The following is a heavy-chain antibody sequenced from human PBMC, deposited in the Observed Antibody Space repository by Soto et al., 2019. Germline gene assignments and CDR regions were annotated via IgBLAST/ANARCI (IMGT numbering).Heavy chain of an antibody. D-gene: IGHD3-10*01. V-gene: IGHV3-30*18. Sequence: QVQLVESGGGVVQPGRSLRLSCVASGFSFISYSMHWVRQAPGKGLEWVAVISNDGNFEYYADSVKGRFTISRDNSKNTQFLQLNSLRAVDTAIYYCAKVGGLLASGCFRKHLIDFWGQGTLVTVSS. J-gene: IGHJ4*02. CDR2: ISNDGNFE. CDR3: AKVGGLLASGCFRKHLIDF. CDR1: GFSFISYS.